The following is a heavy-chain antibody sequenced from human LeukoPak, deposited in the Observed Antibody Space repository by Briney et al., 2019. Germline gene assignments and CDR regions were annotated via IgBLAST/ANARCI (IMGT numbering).Heavy chain of an antibody. J-gene: IGHJ6*03. Sequence: GASVKVSCKASGYTFTSYGISWVRQAPGQGLEWMGWISAYNGNTNYAQKLQGRVTMTTDTSTSTAYMELRSLRSDDTAVYYCARETYYYDSSGYSYYYYMDVWGKGTTVTISS. V-gene: IGHV1-18*01. CDR1: GYTFTSYG. CDR2: ISAYNGNT. D-gene: IGHD3-22*01. CDR3: ARETYYYDSSGYSYYYYMDV.